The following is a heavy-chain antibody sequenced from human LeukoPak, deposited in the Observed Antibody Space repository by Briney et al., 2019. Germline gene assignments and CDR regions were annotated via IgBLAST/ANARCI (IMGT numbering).Heavy chain of an antibody. CDR2: VWHDGSNR. V-gene: IGHV3-33*01. CDR1: GFTFSSYA. CDR3: ARKLFGSGSCPAY. J-gene: IGHJ4*02. Sequence: GTSLRLSCTAPGFTFSSYAIHWIRQAPGKGLEWVAVVWHDGSNRYYSEAVMGRFTISRDNSKNTVYLQINNLRAADTAVYYGARKLFGSGSCPAYWGQGTRGTVSS. D-gene: IGHD3-10*01.